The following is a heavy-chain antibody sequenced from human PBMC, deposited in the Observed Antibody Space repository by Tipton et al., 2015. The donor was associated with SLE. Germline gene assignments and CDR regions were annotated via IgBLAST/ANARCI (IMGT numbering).Heavy chain of an antibody. D-gene: IGHD6-6*01. CDR1: GGSISSYY. J-gene: IGHJ6*03. Sequence: TLSLTCTVFGGSISSYYWTWIRQPPGKGLEWLGWIYYNGNTNYDPSLKSRVTISLDTSNTQFSLKLTSVTAADTAMYYCARSAGSYSSSMGYYHYYFMDVWSKGTTVTVSS. CDR2: IYYNGNT. CDR3: ARSAGSYSSSMGYYHYYFMDV. V-gene: IGHV4-59*01.